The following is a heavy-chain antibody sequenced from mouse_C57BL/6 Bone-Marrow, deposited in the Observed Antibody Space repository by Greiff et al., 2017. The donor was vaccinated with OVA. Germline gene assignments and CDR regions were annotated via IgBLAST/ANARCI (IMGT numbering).Heavy chain of an antibody. D-gene: IGHD1-1*01. CDR1: GYTFTDYY. CDR3: ARRAYYYGSSYN. J-gene: IGHJ2*01. Sequence: EVQLQQSGPVLVKPGASVKMSCKASGYTFTDYYMNWVKQSHGKSLEWIGVINPYNGGTSYNQKFKGKATLTVDKSSSTAYMELNSLTSEDSAVYYCARRAYYYGSSYNWGQGTTLTVSS. CDR2: INPYNGGT. V-gene: IGHV1-19*01.